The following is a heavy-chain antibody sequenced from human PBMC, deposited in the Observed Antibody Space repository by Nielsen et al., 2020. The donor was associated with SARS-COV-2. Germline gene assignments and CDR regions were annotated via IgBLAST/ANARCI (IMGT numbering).Heavy chain of an antibody. CDR3: ARVIVGATTEYYYMGV. V-gene: IGHV3-30-3*01. J-gene: IGHJ6*03. Sequence: GESLKISCAASGFTFSSYAMHWVRQAPGKGLEWVAVISYDGSNKYYADSVKGRFTISRDNAKNTLYLQMNSLRAEDTAVYYCARVIVGATTEYYYMGVWGKGTTVTVSS. CDR2: ISYDGSNK. CDR1: GFTFSSYA. D-gene: IGHD1-26*01.